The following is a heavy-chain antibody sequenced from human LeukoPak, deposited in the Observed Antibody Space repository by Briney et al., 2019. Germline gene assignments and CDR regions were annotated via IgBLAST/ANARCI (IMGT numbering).Heavy chain of an antibody. CDR1: GYTLTKLS. CDR3: ATGPPDLEWELRR. D-gene: IGHD1-26*01. J-gene: IGHJ4*02. Sequence: ASVKVSCKVSGYTLTKLSMHWVRQAPGKGLEWMGSFDPDDGKTLYAQRFQGRVTMTEDTSTDTAYMDLSSLRSEDTAVYYCATGPPDLEWELRRWGQGTLVTVSS. V-gene: IGHV1-24*01. CDR2: FDPDDGKT.